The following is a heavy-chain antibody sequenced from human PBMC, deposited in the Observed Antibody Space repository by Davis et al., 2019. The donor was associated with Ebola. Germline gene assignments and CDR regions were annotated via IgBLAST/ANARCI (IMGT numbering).Heavy chain of an antibody. V-gene: IGHV3-49*04. J-gene: IGHJ4*02. CDR3: VKWSYARFDY. CDR2: IRSKSDGGTA. Sequence: GESLKISCPASGFTFGDYGMSWVRQAPGKGLEWVGFIRSKSDGGTADYAAPVRGRFTISRDDSKNTLYLQMNSLKTEDTAVYYCVKWSYARFDYWGQGTLVTVSS. CDR1: GFTFGDYG. D-gene: IGHD1-26*01.